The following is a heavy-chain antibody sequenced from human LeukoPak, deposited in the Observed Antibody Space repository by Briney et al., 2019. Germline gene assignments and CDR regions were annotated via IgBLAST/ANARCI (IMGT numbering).Heavy chain of an antibody. D-gene: IGHD5-24*01. V-gene: IGHV4-34*01. CDR3: ARYLRLQLKYAFDI. Sequence: SETLSLTCAVYGGSFSGYYWSWIRQPPGKGLEWIGEINHSGSTDYDPSLKSRVTISVDTSKNQFYLKLSSVTAADTAVYYCARYLRLQLKYAFDIWGQGTMVTVFS. J-gene: IGHJ3*02. CDR1: GGSFSGYY. CDR2: INHSGST.